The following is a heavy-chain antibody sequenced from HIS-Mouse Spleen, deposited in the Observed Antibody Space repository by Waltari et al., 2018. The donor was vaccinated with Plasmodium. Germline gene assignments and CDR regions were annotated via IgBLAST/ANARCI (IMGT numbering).Heavy chain of an antibody. V-gene: IGHV3-30*18. CDR3: AKEVLGYYDFWSRPDY. D-gene: IGHD3-3*01. J-gene: IGHJ4*02. Sequence: QVQLVDSGGGVVQPGRSLRLSCAASGFTLSSYGMHWVRQAPGKGLEWVAVISYDGSNKYYADSVKGRFTISRDNSKNTLYLQMNSLRAEDTAVYYCAKEVLGYYDFWSRPDYWGQGTLVTVSS. CDR2: ISYDGSNK. CDR1: GFTLSSYG.